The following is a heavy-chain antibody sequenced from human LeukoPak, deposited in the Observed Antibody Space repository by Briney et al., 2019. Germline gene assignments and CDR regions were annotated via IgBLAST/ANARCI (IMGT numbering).Heavy chain of an antibody. D-gene: IGHD3-3*01. CDR1: GFTFSNAW. CDR2: IKSKTDGGTT. V-gene: IGHV3-15*01. J-gene: IGHJ4*02. CDR3: TTDQGRNYDFWSGYYGFDY. Sequence: GGSLRLSCAASGFTFSNAWMSWVRQAPGKGLEWVGRIKSKTDGGTTDYAAPVKGRFTISRDDSKNTLYLQMNSLKTEDTAVYYCTTDQGRNYDFWSGYYGFDYWGQGTLVTVSS.